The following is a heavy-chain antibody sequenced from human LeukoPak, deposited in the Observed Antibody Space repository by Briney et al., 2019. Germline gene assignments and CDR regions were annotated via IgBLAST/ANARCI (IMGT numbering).Heavy chain of an antibody. CDR2: IIHRGLT. J-gene: IGHJ3*02. CDR1: GGSFSGYY. Sequence: KPPETLSLTWAVYGGSFSGYYWSWVRQPPGKGLEWDGEIIHRGLTNYNPSLMRRPTISIGTPKNQFSLRLSSLPAAPAAVYFCARDREEAGSDGSDIWGEGTMLTVSS. D-gene: IGHD6-19*01. CDR3: ARDREEAGSDGSDI. V-gene: IGHV4-34*12.